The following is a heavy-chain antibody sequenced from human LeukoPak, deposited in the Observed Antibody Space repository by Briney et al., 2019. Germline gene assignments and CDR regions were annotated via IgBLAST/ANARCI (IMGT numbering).Heavy chain of an antibody. J-gene: IGHJ3*02. D-gene: IGHD3-22*01. V-gene: IGHV4-39*07. CDR3: ARARNYYDSSGFYYEGDAFDI. CDR2: IYYNGNT. CDR1: GDSISSSNYY. Sequence: SETLSLTCTVSGDSISSSNYYWGWIRQPPGKGLECIGSIYYNGNTYYNPSLKSRVTISVDTSKNQFSLQLSSVTAADTAVYYCARARNYYDSSGFYYEGDAFDIWGQGTMVTVSS.